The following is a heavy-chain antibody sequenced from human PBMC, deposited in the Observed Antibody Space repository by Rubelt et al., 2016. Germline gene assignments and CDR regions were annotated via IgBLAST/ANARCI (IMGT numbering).Heavy chain of an antibody. V-gene: IGHV1-3*01. D-gene: IGHD3-22*01. J-gene: IGHJ4*02. CDR2: INAGNGNT. CDR3: ARYYYDSSGYVYFDY. CDR1: GYTFTSYA. Sequence: QVQLVQSGAEVKKPGASVKVSCKASGYTFTSYAMHWVRQAPGQRLEWMGWINAGNGNTKYSQKFQGRVTITRGTAASTAYMELSSLRSEDTAVYYCARYYYDSSGYVYFDYWGQGTLVTVSS.